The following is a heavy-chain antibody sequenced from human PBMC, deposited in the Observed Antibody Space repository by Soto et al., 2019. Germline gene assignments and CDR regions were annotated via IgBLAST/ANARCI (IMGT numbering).Heavy chain of an antibody. CDR1: GGSISSYY. CDR2: IYYSGST. J-gene: IGHJ4*02. V-gene: IGHV4-59*01. D-gene: IGHD1-7*01. Sequence: ETLSLTCTVSGGSISSYYWSWIRQPPGKGLEWIGYIYYSGSTNYNPSLKSRVTISVDTPKNQFSLKLSSVTAADTAVYYCARGLGSITGTMGFDYWGQGTLVTVSS. CDR3: ARGLGSITGTMGFDY.